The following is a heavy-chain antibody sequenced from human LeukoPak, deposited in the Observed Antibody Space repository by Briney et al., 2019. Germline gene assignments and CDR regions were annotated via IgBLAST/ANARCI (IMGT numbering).Heavy chain of an antibody. V-gene: IGHV3-23*01. J-gene: IGHJ4*02. D-gene: IGHD5-24*01. CDR1: GFTFSSYA. CDR2: ICGSGGST. Sequence: GGSLRLFCAASGFTFSSYAMSWVRQAPGKRLGGVSAICGSGGSTYYADSVKGRLTISRDNSKNTLYLQMNSLRAEDTAVYYCAKGVEMATIDGFFDYWGQGTLVTVSS. CDR3: AKGVEMATIDGFFDY.